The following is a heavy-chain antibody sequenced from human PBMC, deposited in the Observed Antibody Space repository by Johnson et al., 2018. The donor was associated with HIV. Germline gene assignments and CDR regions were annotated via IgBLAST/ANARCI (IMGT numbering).Heavy chain of an antibody. V-gene: IGHV3-66*03. CDR2: IYSGGRT. D-gene: IGHD3-9*01. CDR1: GFTVSSNY. J-gene: IGHJ3*02. CDR3: ARDYDIPRDDGFDI. Sequence: EVQLVESGGGLIQPGGSLRLSCAASGFTVSSNYMSWVRQAPGKGLEWVSVIYSGGRTYYADSVKGRFTISRDNSKNTLYLQMHSLRTEDTAVYYCARDYDIPRDDGFDIWGQGTMVTVSS.